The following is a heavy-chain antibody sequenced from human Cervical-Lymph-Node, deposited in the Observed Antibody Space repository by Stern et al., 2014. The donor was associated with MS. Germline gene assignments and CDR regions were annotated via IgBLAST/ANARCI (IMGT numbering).Heavy chain of an antibody. J-gene: IGHJ4*02. D-gene: IGHD4-23*01. CDR1: GFSFSDYG. CDR2: ISYDGTHT. CDR3: AKDLGGNAFDY. Sequence: VQLVESGGGLVQPGTSLRLSCAASGFSFSDYGIHWVRQAPGTALEWVAVISYDGTHTYYADSVKGRVTISRDNSKNTLSLQINRLRSDDTAVYYCAKDLGGNAFDYWGQGTLVTVSS. V-gene: IGHV3-30*18.